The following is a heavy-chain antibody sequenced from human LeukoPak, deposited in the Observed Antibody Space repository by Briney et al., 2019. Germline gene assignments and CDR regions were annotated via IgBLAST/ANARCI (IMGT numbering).Heavy chain of an antibody. CDR1: GYTFTSYA. Sequence: ASVKVPCKASGYTFTSYAMNWVRQAPGQGLEWMGWINTNTGNPTYAQGFTGRFVFSLDTSVSTAYLQISSLKAEDTAVYYCARSTVGYYYDSSGYAFDIWGQGTMVTVSS. J-gene: IGHJ3*02. CDR3: ARSTVGYYYDSSGYAFDI. V-gene: IGHV7-4-1*02. D-gene: IGHD3-22*01. CDR2: INTNTGNP.